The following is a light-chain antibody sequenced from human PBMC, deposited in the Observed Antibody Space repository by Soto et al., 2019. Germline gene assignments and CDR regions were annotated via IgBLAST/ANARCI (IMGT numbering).Light chain of an antibody. CDR2: EVH. J-gene: IGLJ2*01. V-gene: IGLV2-18*02. Sequence: QSALTQPPSVSGSPGQSVTISCIGSSSDVGTYDRVSWYQAPPGTAPKLIIYEVHYRPSGVPDRFSGSKSGNTASLTISGLQAEDEADYYCSSYAAIPTLLFGGGTKLTVL. CDR1: SSDVGTYDR. CDR3: SSYAAIPTLL.